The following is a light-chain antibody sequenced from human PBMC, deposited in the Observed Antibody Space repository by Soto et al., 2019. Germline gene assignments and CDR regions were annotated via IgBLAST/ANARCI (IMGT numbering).Light chain of an antibody. CDR1: QSISSW. CDR2: KAS. J-gene: IGKJ1*01. V-gene: IGKV1-5*03. Sequence: DIQMTQSPSTLSASVGDRVTITCRASQSISSWLAWYQQKPGKAPKLLIYKASSLKSRVPSRFSSSGSGTVFTLTISSLQADDFATYCGQQYSSYLWTFGQGTKVEIK. CDR3: QQYSSYLWT.